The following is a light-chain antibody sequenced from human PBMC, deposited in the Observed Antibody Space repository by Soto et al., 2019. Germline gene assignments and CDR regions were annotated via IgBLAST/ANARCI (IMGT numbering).Light chain of an antibody. V-gene: IGKV3-11*01. CDR3: QQRSNWSLT. CDR2: DAS. CDR1: QSVSSY. Sequence: DIVLTQSPATLSLSPGERATLSCRASQSVSSYLAWYQQKPGQAPRLLIYDASNRATGIPARFSGSGSGTDFTLTISSLEPEDFAVYYCQQRSNWSLTFGGGTKV. J-gene: IGKJ4*01.